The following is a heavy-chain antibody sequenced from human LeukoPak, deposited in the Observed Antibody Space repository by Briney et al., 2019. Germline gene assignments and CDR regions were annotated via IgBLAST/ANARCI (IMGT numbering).Heavy chain of an antibody. Sequence: GASVTVSCTASGYTFTSYAMNWVRQAPGQGLEWMEWINTNTGNPTYAQGFTGRFVFSLDTSVSTAYLQISSLKAEDTAVYYCARVGSGWTRGGNYFDYWGQGTLVTVSS. D-gene: IGHD6-19*01. CDR1: GYTFTSYA. J-gene: IGHJ4*02. V-gene: IGHV7-4-1*02. CDR2: INTNTGNP. CDR3: ARVGSGWTRGGNYFDY.